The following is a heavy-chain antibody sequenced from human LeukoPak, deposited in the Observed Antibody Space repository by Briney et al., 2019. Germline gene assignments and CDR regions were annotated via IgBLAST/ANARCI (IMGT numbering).Heavy chain of an antibody. CDR3: ATTTPTRYGMDV. Sequence: ASVKVSCKASGYTFTSYAMHWVRQAPGQRLEWMGWINAGNGNTKYSQKFQGRVTITRDTSASTAYMELSSLRSEDTAVYYCATTTPTRYGMDVWGQGTTVTVSS. D-gene: IGHD1-1*01. V-gene: IGHV1-3*01. CDR1: GYTFTSYA. CDR2: INAGNGNT. J-gene: IGHJ6*02.